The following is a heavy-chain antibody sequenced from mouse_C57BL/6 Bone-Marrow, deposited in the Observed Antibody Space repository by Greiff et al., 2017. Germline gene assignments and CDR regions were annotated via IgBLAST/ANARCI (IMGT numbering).Heavy chain of an antibody. CDR1: GFNIKDDY. Sequence: VHVKQSGAELVRPGASVKLSCTASGFNIKDDYMHWVKQRPEQGLEWIGWIDPENGDTEYASKFQGKATITADTSSNTAYLQLSSLTSEDTAVYYCTTYSIYYDDGAWFAYWGQGTLVTVSA. CDR3: TTYSIYYDDGAWFAY. V-gene: IGHV14-4*01. CDR2: IDPENGDT. J-gene: IGHJ3*01. D-gene: IGHD2-4*01.